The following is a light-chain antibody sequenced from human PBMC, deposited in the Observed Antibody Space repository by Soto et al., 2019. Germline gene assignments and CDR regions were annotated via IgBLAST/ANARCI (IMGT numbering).Light chain of an antibody. J-gene: IGKJ4*01. Sequence: EIVITRSPATLSVSPGERATLSCRASQSVSSNLAWYQQKPGQAPRLLIYGASTRATGIPARFSGSGSGTEFTLTISSLQSEDFAVYYCQQYNKWPPLTFGGGTKVEIK. CDR3: QQYNKWPPLT. CDR2: GAS. CDR1: QSVSSN. V-gene: IGKV3-15*01.